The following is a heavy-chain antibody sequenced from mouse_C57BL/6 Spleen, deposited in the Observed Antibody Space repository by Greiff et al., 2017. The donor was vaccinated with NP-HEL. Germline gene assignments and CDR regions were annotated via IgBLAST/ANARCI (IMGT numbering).Heavy chain of an antibody. J-gene: IGHJ2*01. Sequence: QVQLKESGPELVKPGASVKISCKASGYAFSSSWMNWVKQRPGKGLEWIGRIYPGDGDTNYNGKFKGKATLTAYKSSSTAYMQLSSLTSGDSAVDFCARDYSNYPLDYWGQGTTRTVSS. CDR2: IYPGDGDT. V-gene: IGHV1-82*01. D-gene: IGHD2-5*01. CDR1: GYAFSSSW. CDR3: ARDYSNYPLDY.